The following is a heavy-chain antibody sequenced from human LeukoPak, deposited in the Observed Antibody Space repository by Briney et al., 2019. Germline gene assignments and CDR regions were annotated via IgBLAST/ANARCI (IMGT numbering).Heavy chain of an antibody. Sequence: GGSLRLSCAASGFTFSSYAMSWVRLAPGKGLEWVSSISGSGGTTYYADSVKGRFTVSRDNAKNSLHLQLSSLRDEDTALYYCAREDDAWGPNTFHVWGQGAMVTVSS. V-gene: IGHV3-23*01. J-gene: IGHJ3*01. D-gene: IGHD7-27*01. CDR3: AREDDAWGPNTFHV. CDR1: GFTFSSYA. CDR2: ISGSGGTT.